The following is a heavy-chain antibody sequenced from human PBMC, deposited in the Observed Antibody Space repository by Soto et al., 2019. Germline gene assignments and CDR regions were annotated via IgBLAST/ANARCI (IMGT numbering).Heavy chain of an antibody. J-gene: IGHJ3*02. CDR3: AHLMITYGGVVADDAFDI. Sequence: QITLKESGPTLVKPTQTLTLTCTFSGFSLSAATVGVAWIRQPPGKALEWLAVVYWDGDKRYSPSLNCRLTITKDASSNQVVLTVANMDPVDTATYYCAHLMITYGGVVADDAFDIWGPGTMVTVSS. D-gene: IGHD3-16*02. V-gene: IGHV2-5*02. CDR2: VYWDGDK. CDR1: GFSLSAATVG.